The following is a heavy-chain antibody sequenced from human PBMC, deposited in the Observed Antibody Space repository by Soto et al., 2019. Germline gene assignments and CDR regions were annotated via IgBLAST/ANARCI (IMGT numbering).Heavy chain of an antibody. CDR1: GYTFSDYG. J-gene: IGHJ4*02. V-gene: IGHV1-18*01. CDR2: INTYNGNT. CDR3: ARGFIPENY. D-gene: IGHD2-2*01. Sequence: HLVQSEGEVKKPGASVKVSCKTSGYTFSDYGVSWVRQAPGQGLEWMGWINTYNGNTKYEHKFQGRVTLTTDASTRTVFLELTSLKFDDAAVYYCARGFIPENYWGQGTRVTVSS.